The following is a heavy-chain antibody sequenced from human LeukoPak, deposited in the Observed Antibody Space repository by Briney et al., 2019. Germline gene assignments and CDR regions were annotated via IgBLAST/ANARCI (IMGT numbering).Heavy chain of an antibody. CDR2: ISTSGTTI. V-gene: IGHV3-48*03. D-gene: IGHD1-14*01. Sequence: GGSLRLSCAASGFTFSSYEMNWVRQAPGKGLEWVSYISTSGTTIYYADPVKGRFTISRDNAKNSLYLQMNSLRAEDTAVYYCARLNLITEVGYWGQGTLVTVSS. J-gene: IGHJ4*02. CDR1: GFTFSSYE. CDR3: ARLNLITEVGY.